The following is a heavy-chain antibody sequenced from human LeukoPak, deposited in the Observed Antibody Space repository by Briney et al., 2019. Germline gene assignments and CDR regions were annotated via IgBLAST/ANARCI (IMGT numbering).Heavy chain of an antibody. J-gene: IGHJ5*02. CDR1: GFTFSRSW. D-gene: IGHD3-10*01. CDR2: IKEDGSEK. CDR3: ARDRGASS. V-gene: IGHV3-7*01. Sequence: PGGSLRLSCAASGFTFSRSWMSWVRQAPGKGLEWVANIKEDGSEKHHVDSVKDRFTISRDNAKNSLYLQMNSLGAEDTAVYYCARDRGASSWGQGTLVTVSS.